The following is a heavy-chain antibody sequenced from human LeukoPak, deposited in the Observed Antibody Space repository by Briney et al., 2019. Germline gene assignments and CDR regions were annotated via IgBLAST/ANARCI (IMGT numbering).Heavy chain of an antibody. CDR2: ISWNSGFI. J-gene: IGHJ4*02. D-gene: IGHD6-19*01. V-gene: IGHV3-9*01. CDR3: AKGGIAVTGTSFDY. Sequence: GGSLRLSCAASGFTFDDYAMHWVRQAPGKGLEWVSGISWNSGFIGYADSVKGRFTISRDNAMNSVYPQMNSLRAEDTALYYCAKGGIAVTGTSFDYWGQGTLVTVSS. CDR1: GFTFDDYA.